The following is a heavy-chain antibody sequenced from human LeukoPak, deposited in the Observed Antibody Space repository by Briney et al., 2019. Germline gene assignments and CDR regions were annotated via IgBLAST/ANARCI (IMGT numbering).Heavy chain of an antibody. Sequence: GGSLILSCEASGFTFSGNWMSRVRQAPGKGLEWVASINPDGSQKLYVESVKGRFTISRDNTRRSLYLQMNSLGSDDTATYYCAKLLGTVTTYDSWGQGTRVTVSS. CDR1: GFTFSGNW. V-gene: IGHV3-7*01. J-gene: IGHJ4*02. D-gene: IGHD2/OR15-2a*01. CDR3: AKLLGTVTTYDS. CDR2: INPDGSQK.